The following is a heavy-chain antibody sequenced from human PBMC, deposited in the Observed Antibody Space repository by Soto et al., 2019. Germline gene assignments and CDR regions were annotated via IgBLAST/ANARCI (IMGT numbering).Heavy chain of an antibody. J-gene: IGHJ4*02. Sequence: ASVKVSCKASGYTFTSYYMHWVRQAPGQGLEWMGIINPSGGGTSYAQKFQGRVTMTRDTSTSTVYMELSSLRSEDTAVYYCARVRYYYDSSGYQYYFDYWGQGTLVTVSS. CDR1: GYTFTSYY. CDR3: ARVRYYYDSSGYQYYFDY. CDR2: INPSGGGT. V-gene: IGHV1-46*01. D-gene: IGHD3-22*01.